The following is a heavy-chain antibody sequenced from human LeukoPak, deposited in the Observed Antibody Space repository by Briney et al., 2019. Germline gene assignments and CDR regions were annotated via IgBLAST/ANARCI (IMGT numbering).Heavy chain of an antibody. J-gene: IGHJ4*02. D-gene: IGHD3-22*01. CDR1: GDSVSSNSAA. V-gene: IGHV6-1*01. Sequence: SQTLSLTCAISGDSVSSNSAAWNWIRQSPSRGLEWLGRTYYRSKWYNDYAVSVKSRITINPDTSKNQFSLQLNSVTPEDTAVYYCARGPELYDSSQYYFDYWGQGTLVTVSS. CDR2: TYYRSKWYN. CDR3: ARGPELYDSSQYYFDY.